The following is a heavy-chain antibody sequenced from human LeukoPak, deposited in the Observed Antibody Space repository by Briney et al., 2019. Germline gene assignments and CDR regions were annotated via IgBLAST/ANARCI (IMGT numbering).Heavy chain of an antibody. J-gene: IGHJ3*02. Sequence: GGSLRLSCAASRFTFSTYWMSWVRQAPGKGLEWVANIKPDGGEKYYVDSAKGRFTISRDNAKNSLYLQMSSLRAEDTAVYYCARESLYNWNPVGAFDIWGQGTMVTVSS. CDR3: ARESLYNWNPVGAFDI. D-gene: IGHD1-20*01. CDR2: IKPDGGEK. CDR1: RFTFSTYW. V-gene: IGHV3-7*01.